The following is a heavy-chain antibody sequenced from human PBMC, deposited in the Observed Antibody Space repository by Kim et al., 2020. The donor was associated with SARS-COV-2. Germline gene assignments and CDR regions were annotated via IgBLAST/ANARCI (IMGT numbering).Heavy chain of an antibody. CDR2: T. J-gene: IGHJ4*02. V-gene: IGHV4-34*01. D-gene: IGHD6-13*01. CDR3: ARRRGTAAAEY. Sequence: TIYNPSLKSRVTISVDTSKNQFSLKLSSVTAADTAVYYCARRRGTAAAEYWGQGTLVTVSS.